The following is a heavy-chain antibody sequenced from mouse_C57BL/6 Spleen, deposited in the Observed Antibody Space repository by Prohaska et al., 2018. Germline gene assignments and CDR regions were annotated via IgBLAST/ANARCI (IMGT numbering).Heavy chain of an antibody. CDR3: ARAPSCYGSSYWCFCV. CDR2: INYDGSST. CDR1: GFTFSDYY. Sequence: EVKLVESEGGLVQPGSSMKLSCPASGFTFSDYYMAWVRQVPEKGLEWVANINYDGSSTYYLDSFKGRFIISRDNAENSLYLRMSSLKSEDTATCYCARAPSCYGSSYWCFCVWVTGTTVTVSS. V-gene: IGHV5-16*01. D-gene: IGHD1-1*01. J-gene: IGHJ1*03.